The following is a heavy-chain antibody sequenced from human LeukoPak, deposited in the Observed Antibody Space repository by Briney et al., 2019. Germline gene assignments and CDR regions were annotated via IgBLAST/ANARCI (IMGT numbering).Heavy chain of an antibody. J-gene: IGHJ6*02. CDR2: IIPIFGTA. Sequence: GASVKVSCKASGGTFSSYAISWVRQAPGRGLEWMGGIIPIFGTANYAQKFQGRVTITADESTSTAYMELSSLRSEDTAVYYCARGGSPTVTTFFYYYGMDVWGQGTTVTVSS. CDR1: GGTFSSYA. V-gene: IGHV1-69*01. D-gene: IGHD4-11*01. CDR3: ARGGSPTVTTFFYYYGMDV.